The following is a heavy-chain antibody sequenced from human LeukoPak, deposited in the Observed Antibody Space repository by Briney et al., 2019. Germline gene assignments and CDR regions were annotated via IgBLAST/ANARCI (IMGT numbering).Heavy chain of an antibody. CDR1: GGVFTTYT. D-gene: IGHD2-15*01. V-gene: IGHV7-4-1*02. CDR2: INTNTGNP. Sequence: ASVKVSCKASGGVFTTYTMSWVRQAPGQGLEWMGWINTNTGNPTYAQGFTGRFVFSLDTSVSTAYLQISSLKAEDTAVYYCARSSDCSGGSCLYFDYWGQGTLVTVSS. J-gene: IGHJ4*02. CDR3: ARSSDCSGGSCLYFDY.